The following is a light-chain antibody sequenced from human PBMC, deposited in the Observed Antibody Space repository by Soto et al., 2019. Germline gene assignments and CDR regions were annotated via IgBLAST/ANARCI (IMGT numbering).Light chain of an antibody. Sequence: EVVLTQSPGTLSLSPGERATVSCRASQSVSNNYFAWYQQKPVQAPRLLIFGSSVRATGTPDRFSGSGSRTDFTLTISRLAPADFAVYDCQQYGSSPPYSFGQGTKLEIK. CDR1: QSVSNNY. J-gene: IGKJ2*01. V-gene: IGKV3-20*01. CDR2: GSS. CDR3: QQYGSSPPYS.